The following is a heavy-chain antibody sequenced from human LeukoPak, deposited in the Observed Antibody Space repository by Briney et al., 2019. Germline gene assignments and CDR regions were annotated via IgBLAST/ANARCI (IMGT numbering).Heavy chain of an antibody. Sequence: GGSLRLSCAASGFTFSDYYMNWIRQAPGKGLEWVSYISSSGGIIYYADSVKGRFAFSRDSAKNSLYLQMNSMRAEDTAVYYCARLRWNAFDIWGQGTMVTVSS. V-gene: IGHV3-11*01. D-gene: IGHD4-23*01. CDR2: ISSSGGII. CDR3: ARLRWNAFDI. J-gene: IGHJ3*02. CDR1: GFTFSDYY.